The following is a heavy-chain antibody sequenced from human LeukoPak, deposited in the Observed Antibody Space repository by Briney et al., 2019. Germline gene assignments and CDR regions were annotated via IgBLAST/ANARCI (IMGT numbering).Heavy chain of an antibody. V-gene: IGHV2-5*01. D-gene: IGHD4-17*01. CDR2: IYWNNDN. CDR1: GFSLSTTGVG. J-gene: IGHJ4*02. Sequence: KESGPALVKPTQTLTLTCTFSGFSLSTTGVGVGWIRQPPGKALEWLALIYWNNDNRYSPSLRSRLTITKDTSKNQVVLTVAYMDPADTATYYCAHYGDYRFRYYFDSWGQGTLVTVSS. CDR3: AHYGDYRFRYYFDS.